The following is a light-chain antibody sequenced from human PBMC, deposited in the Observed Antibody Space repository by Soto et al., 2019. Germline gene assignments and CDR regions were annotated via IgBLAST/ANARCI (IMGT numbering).Light chain of an antibody. CDR2: DVT. CDR3: QQYYDLPIT. Sequence: DIQMTQSPSSLSASVGDRVTITCQASQDIDKYLNWYQQKPGKAPKXLIDDVTNLETGVPSRFSGSGSGTHFTFTIGSLQPEDIETYYCQQYYDLPITFGQGTRLEIK. J-gene: IGKJ5*01. V-gene: IGKV1-33*01. CDR1: QDIDKY.